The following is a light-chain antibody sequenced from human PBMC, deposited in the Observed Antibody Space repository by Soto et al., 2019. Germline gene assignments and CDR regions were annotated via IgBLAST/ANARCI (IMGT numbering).Light chain of an antibody. V-gene: IGKV3-15*01. CDR2: GAS. CDR1: QSVSSN. J-gene: IGKJ3*01. Sequence: EIVMTQSPATLSVSPGERATLSCRASQSVSSNLAWYQQKPGQAPRLLIYGASTRATGIPARFSGSGSGTEFTLTNSSLQSEGFAVYYWQQYNNWPFTFGPGTKVDIK. CDR3: QQYNNWPFT.